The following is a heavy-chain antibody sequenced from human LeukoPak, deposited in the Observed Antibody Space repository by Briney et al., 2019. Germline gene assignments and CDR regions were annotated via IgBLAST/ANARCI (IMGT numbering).Heavy chain of an antibody. CDR2: IYYSGST. J-gene: IGHJ2*01. Sequence: SETLSLTCTVSGGSISSYYWSWIRQPPGKGLEWIGYIYYSGSTNYNPSLKSRVTISVDTSKNQFSLKLSSVTAADTAVYYCARGAYYDSSGPLYWYFDLWGRGTLVTVSS. D-gene: IGHD3-22*01. V-gene: IGHV4-59*01. CDR1: GGSISSYY. CDR3: ARGAYYDSSGPLYWYFDL.